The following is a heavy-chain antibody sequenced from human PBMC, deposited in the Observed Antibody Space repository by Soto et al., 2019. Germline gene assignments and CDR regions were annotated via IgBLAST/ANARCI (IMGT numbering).Heavy chain of an antibody. Sequence: QVQLQESGPGLVKPSQTLSLTCTVSGASINIGAFYWSWIRQHPGEGLEWIGYIYYSGSTYYNPSLKSRVTISADTSKNQFSLDLSSVTAADTALYFCARGRFDSSGYYYDYWGQGSVVTVSS. V-gene: IGHV4-31*03. J-gene: IGHJ4*02. CDR1: GASINIGAFY. D-gene: IGHD3-22*01. CDR2: IYYSGST. CDR3: ARGRFDSSGYYYDY.